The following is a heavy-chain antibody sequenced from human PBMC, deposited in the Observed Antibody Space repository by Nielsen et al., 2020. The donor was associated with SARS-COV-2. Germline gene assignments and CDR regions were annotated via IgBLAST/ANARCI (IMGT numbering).Heavy chain of an antibody. CDR3: ARDWSRAFEV. CDR1: GFTFSSQR. Sequence: GESLKISCAASGFTFSSQRMSWVRQVPGKGLEWVADIKPDGSEKFYVDSVKGRFTISRDTAKNSMSLQMNSLRVEDSAVYYCARDWSRAFEVWGQGTMVTVSS. CDR2: IKPDGSEK. J-gene: IGHJ3*01. V-gene: IGHV3-7*01.